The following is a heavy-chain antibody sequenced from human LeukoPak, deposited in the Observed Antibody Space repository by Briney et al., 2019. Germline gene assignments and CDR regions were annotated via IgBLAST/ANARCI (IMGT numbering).Heavy chain of an antibody. J-gene: IGHJ3*02. D-gene: IGHD4-17*01. Sequence: PSETLSLTCTVSGGSISSGDYYWSWIRQPPGKGLEWIGYIYYSGSTYYNPSLKSRVTISVDTSKNQFSLKLSSVTAADTAVYYCARAGLRVKAFDIWGQGTMVTVSS. CDR2: IYYSGST. CDR3: ARAGLRVKAFDI. CDR1: GGSISSGDYY. V-gene: IGHV4-30-4*01.